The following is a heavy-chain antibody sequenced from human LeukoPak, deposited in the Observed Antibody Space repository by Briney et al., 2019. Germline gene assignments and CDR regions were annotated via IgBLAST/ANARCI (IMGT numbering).Heavy chain of an antibody. CDR1: GFTFSSYA. CDR3: EKAGYSYDSSGFDS. V-gene: IGHV3-23*01. CDR2: ISGSGGST. J-gene: IGHJ4*02. Sequence: GGSLRLSCAASGFTFSSYAVGWVRQAPGKGLEWVSAISGSGGSTYYADSVKGRFTISRDNSKNTLYLQMNSLRAEDTAVYYCEKAGYSYDSSGFDSWGQGTLVTVSS. D-gene: IGHD3-22*01.